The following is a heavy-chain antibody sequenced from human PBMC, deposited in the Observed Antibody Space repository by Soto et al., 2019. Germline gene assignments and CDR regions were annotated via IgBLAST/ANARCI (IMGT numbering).Heavy chain of an antibody. CDR1: GFTFSDYY. D-gene: IGHD1-26*01. J-gene: IGHJ4*02. CDR3: ARDKVVGDGYNTFDY. CDR2: ISSSGSTI. V-gene: IGHV3-11*01. Sequence: GGSLRLSCAASGFTFSDYYMSWIRQAPGKGLEWVSYISSSGSTIYYADSVKGRFTISRDNAKNSLYLQMNSLRAEDTAVYHCARDKVVGDGYNTFDYWGQGILVTVSS.